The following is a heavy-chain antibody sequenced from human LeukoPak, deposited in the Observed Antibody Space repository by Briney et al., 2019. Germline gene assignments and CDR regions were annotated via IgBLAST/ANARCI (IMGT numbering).Heavy chain of an antibody. Sequence: SETLSLTCTVSGGSISSGDYYWSWIRQPAGKGLEWIGRIYTSGSTNYNPSLKSRVTMSVDTSKNQFSLKLSSVTAADTAVYYCARDSGSYRYYYYMDVWGKGTTVTVSS. CDR3: ARDSGSYRYYYYMDV. J-gene: IGHJ6*03. V-gene: IGHV4-61*02. D-gene: IGHD1-26*01. CDR1: GGSISSGDYY. CDR2: IYTSGST.